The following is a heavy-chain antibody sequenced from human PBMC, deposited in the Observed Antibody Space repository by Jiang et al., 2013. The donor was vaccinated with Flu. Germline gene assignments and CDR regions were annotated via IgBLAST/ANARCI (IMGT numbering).Heavy chain of an antibody. V-gene: IGHV4-59*01. J-gene: IGHJ4*02. D-gene: IGHD3-22*01. CDR2: IYYSGST. Sequence: SISSYYWSWIRQPPGKGLEWIGYIYYSGSTNYNPSLKSRVTISVDTSKNQFSLKLSSVTAADTAVYYCARVGAYYDSSGQRVDYFDYWGQGTLVTVSS. CDR1: SISSYY. CDR3: ARVGAYYDSSGQRVDYFDY.